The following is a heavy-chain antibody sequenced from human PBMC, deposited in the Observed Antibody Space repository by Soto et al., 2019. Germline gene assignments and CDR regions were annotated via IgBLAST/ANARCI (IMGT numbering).Heavy chain of an antibody. CDR1: AYTFSSYG. Sequence: QVQLVQSGPEVKKPGASVKVSCKASAYTFSSYGISCVRQAPGQGLEWMGWVSGYNGQTNYAQKFRGRVTITTDTPTGTDYMEVRSLKSDDPAIYYCARDGRKPLWVDGLNALDVWGQGTTVTVSS. CDR3: ARDGRKPLWVDGLNALDV. CDR2: VSGYNGQT. J-gene: IGHJ6*02. V-gene: IGHV1-18*04. D-gene: IGHD1-26*01.